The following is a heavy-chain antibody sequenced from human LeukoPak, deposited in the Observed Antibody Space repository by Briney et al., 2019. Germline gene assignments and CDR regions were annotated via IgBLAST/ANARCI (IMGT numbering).Heavy chain of an antibody. Sequence: PVGSLRLSCAASGFTFSSYAMSWVRQASGKGLEWVSAISGRGGSTYYADSVKGRFTISRDNSKNTLYLQMNSLRAEDTAVYYCAKSLGNYYDSSGYFRYYFDYWGQGTLVTVSS. CDR1: GFTFSSYA. D-gene: IGHD3-22*01. CDR3: AKSLGNYYDSSGYFRYYFDY. CDR2: ISGRGGST. V-gene: IGHV3-23*01. J-gene: IGHJ4*02.